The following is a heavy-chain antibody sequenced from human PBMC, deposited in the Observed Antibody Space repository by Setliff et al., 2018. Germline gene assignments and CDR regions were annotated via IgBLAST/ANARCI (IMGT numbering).Heavy chain of an antibody. CDR3: AREGVDTRSSTDYRYYMDV. J-gene: IGHJ6*03. CDR2: TIPIFGST. CDR1: GGTFSSYG. D-gene: IGHD5-18*01. Sequence: GASAKVSCKASGGTFSSYGISWVRQAPGQGLEWMGGTIPIFGSTNYAQKFQDRVTIITDESTSTAYMELRSLRTEDTAVYYCAREGVDTRSSTDYRYYMDVWGKGTTVTVSS. V-gene: IGHV1-69*05.